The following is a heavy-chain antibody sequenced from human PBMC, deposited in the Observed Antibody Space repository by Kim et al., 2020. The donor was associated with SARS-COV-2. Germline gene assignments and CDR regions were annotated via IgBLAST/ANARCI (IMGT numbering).Heavy chain of an antibody. CDR3: AKAAGKYPEYNWFDP. CDR2: VSGSGAAT. D-gene: IGHD2-2*01. J-gene: IGHJ5*02. Sequence: GGSLRLSCATSGFTFSSFAISWVRQAPGKGLEWVSSVSGSGAATYYADSVKGRFTISRDHSKNTLYLEINSLRAEDTAVYYCAKAAGKYPEYNWFDPWGQGTLVTVSS. V-gene: IGHV3-23*01. CDR1: GFTFSSFA.